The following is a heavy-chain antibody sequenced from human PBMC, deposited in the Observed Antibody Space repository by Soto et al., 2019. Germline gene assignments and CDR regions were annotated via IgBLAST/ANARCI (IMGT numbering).Heavy chain of an antibody. J-gene: IGHJ5*02. CDR2: TYIGGMT. V-gene: IGHV4-39*01. CDR1: GASFTDGSLF. D-gene: IGHD3-9*01. Sequence: PSETLSLTCTVSGASFTDGSLFWGWIRQSPGKGVEWIASTYIGGMTYYNPSLRSRVTISVDTSKSQFSLRLNSVTAADTAVYYSATAPETCTPAGYSVNWLDPGGHVT. CDR3: ATAPETCTPAGYSVNWLDP.